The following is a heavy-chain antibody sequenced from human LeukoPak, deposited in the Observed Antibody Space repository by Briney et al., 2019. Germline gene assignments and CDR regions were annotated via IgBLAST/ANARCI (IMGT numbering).Heavy chain of an antibody. D-gene: IGHD6-13*01. CDR2: IWYDGSNK. J-gene: IGHJ6*03. CDR3: ARDQGQQLPAGMDV. V-gene: IGHV3-33*01. Sequence: GGSLRLSCAASGFTFSSYGMHWVRQAPGKGLEWVAVIWYDGSNKYYADSVKGRFTISRDNAKNSLYLQMNSLRAEDTAVYYCARDQGQQLPAGMDVWGKGTTVTVSS. CDR1: GFTFSSYG.